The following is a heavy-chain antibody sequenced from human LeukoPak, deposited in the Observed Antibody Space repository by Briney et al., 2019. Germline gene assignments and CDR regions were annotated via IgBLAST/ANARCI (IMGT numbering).Heavy chain of an antibody. CDR1: RYTFTGYY. Sequence: ASVKVSCKASRYTFTGYYMHWARQAPGQGLEWMGWINPNSGGTNYAQKFQGRVTMTRDTSISTAYMELSRLRSDDTAVYYCARDPPLYSYYYDSSGYYLDYWGQGTLVTVSS. CDR3: ARDPPLYSYYYDSSGYYLDY. CDR2: INPNSGGT. J-gene: IGHJ4*02. V-gene: IGHV1-2*02. D-gene: IGHD3-22*01.